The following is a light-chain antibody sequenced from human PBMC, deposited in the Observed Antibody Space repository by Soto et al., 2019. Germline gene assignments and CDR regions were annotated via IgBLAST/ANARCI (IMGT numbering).Light chain of an antibody. Sequence: DIQMTQSPSSLSTSVGDRVTITCRASQRINIYLNWYRQKPGKAPELLIYSASNLQSGVPSRFSGSGSGTDFTLTISSLQPEDFATYYCQQSFSNPTFGQGTRLEIK. CDR2: SAS. CDR3: QQSFSNPT. CDR1: QRINIY. V-gene: IGKV1-39*01. J-gene: IGKJ5*01.